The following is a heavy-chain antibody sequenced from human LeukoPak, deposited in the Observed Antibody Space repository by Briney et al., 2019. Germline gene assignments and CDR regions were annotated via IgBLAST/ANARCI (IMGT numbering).Heavy chain of an antibody. CDR1: GFIFDNYA. CDR3: ARESETSGWYDY. CDR2: ISGDGGST. Sequence: GGSPRLSCAAPGFIFDNYAIHWVRQAPGKGLEWVSLISGDGGSTFYADSVRGRFTISRDNTRKSLSLQMSSLRSEDTALYYCARESETSGWYDYWGQGTLVTVSS. V-gene: IGHV3-43*02. D-gene: IGHD6-19*01. J-gene: IGHJ4*02.